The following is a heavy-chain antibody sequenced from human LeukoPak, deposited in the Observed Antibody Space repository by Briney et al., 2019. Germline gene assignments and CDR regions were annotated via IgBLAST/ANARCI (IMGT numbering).Heavy chain of an antibody. CDR2: IFYTGTA. CDR3: ARLVDGANTRVDS. CDR1: RGSLSPDH. J-gene: IGHJ4*02. V-gene: IGHV4-59*08. Sequence: SETLSLTCSVSRGSLSPDHCAWIRQPPGKGLEWIGYIFYTGTARYNPSLEGRATLTVDMSKNHVSLKLRSVTAADTATYYCARLVDGANTRVDSWGQGTLVTVSS. D-gene: IGHD4/OR15-4a*01.